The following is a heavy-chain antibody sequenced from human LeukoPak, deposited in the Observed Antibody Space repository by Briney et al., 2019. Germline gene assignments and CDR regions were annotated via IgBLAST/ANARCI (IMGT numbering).Heavy chain of an antibody. Sequence: SETLSLTCTVSGGSISSGGYYWGWIRQPPGKGLEWIGSIYYSGSTYYNPSLKSRVTISVDTSKNQFSLKLSSVTAADTAVYYCATLGYSYGNPLDYWGQGTLVTVSS. CDR3: ATLGYSYGNPLDY. D-gene: IGHD5-18*01. CDR2: IYYSGST. V-gene: IGHV4-39*01. J-gene: IGHJ4*02. CDR1: GGSISSGGYY.